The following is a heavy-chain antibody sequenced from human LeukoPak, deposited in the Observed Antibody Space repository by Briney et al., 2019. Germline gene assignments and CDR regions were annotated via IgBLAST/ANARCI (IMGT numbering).Heavy chain of an antibody. CDR3: ARAHSYSTSSLPGY. Sequence: PSETLSLTCTVSGGSISSSSYYWGWIRQPPGKGLEWIGSIHYSGSTNYNPSLKSRVTISVDTPKNQFSLKLSSVTAADTAVYYCARAHSYSTSSLPGYWGQGTLVTVSS. D-gene: IGHD6-6*01. CDR2: IHYSGST. J-gene: IGHJ4*02. CDR1: GGSISSSSYY. V-gene: IGHV4-39*07.